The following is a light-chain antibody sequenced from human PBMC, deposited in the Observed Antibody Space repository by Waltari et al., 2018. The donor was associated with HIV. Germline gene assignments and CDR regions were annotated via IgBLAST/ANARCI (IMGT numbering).Light chain of an antibody. Sequence: DIVMTQSQLSLPVTLGQPAAISCRSSESLVHSDGYTFFNWFHQSPGQPPRRLIYKVFLRDSGVPDRISGSGSATEFTLKISRVEAEDVGIYYCMQGSHWPYTFGQGTKLEI. J-gene: IGKJ2*01. CDR3: MQGSHWPYT. CDR1: ESLVHSDGYTF. V-gene: IGKV2-30*02. CDR2: KVF.